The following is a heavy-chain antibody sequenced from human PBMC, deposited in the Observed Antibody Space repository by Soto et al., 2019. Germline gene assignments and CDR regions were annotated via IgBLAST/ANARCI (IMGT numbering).Heavy chain of an antibody. V-gene: IGHV3-30*18. J-gene: IGHJ3*01. D-gene: IGHD3-3*01. CDR1: KFTFSYYG. CDR3: AKPISISGVIIDAFDV. CDR2: ISYEGSNK. Sequence: GGSLRLSCAASKFTFSYYGMHWVRQAPGKGLEWVAVISYEGSNKYYADPVKGRFTISRDNSKNTLYLEMNSLRTEDTAVYYCAKPISISGVIIDAFDVWGQGTMVTVSS.